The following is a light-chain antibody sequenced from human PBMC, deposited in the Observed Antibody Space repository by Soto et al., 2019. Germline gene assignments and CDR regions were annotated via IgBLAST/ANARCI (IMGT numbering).Light chain of an antibody. CDR2: GAS. V-gene: IGKV3-20*01. Sequence: EIVLTQSPGTLSLSPGERATLSCRASQSVSSSYLAWYQQKPGQAPRLLIYGASSRATGIPDRFSGSGSGTDFTLTISRLEREDVAVYYCQQYGSSPETFGQGTKVEIK. CDR1: QSVSSSY. J-gene: IGKJ1*01. CDR3: QQYGSSPET.